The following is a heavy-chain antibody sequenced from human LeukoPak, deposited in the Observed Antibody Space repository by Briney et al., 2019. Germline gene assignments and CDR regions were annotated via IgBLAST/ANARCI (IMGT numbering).Heavy chain of an antibody. V-gene: IGHV4-34*01. CDR1: GGSFSDYY. D-gene: IGHD5-18*01. Sequence: KPSETLSLTCAVYGGSFSDYYWNWIRQLPGKGLEWIGEINHSGSTNYNPSLKSRVTISVDTSKNQFSLKLSSVTAADTAVYYCARVRGYSYGYGFVGDYWGQGTLVTVSS. CDR3: ARVRGYSYGYGFVGDY. CDR2: INHSGST. J-gene: IGHJ4*02.